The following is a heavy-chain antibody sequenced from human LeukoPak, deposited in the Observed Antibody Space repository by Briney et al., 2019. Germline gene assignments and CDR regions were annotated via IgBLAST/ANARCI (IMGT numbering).Heavy chain of an antibody. CDR3: AKDSAAVAGLVNYFDY. V-gene: IGHV3-23*01. J-gene: IGHJ4*02. CDR2: ISGSGGST. D-gene: IGHD6-19*01. Sequence: GGSLRLSCAASGFAFSSYAVSWVRQAPGKGLEWVSSISGSGGSTYYADSVKGRFTISRDNSKNTLYLQMNSLRAEGTALYDCAKDSAAVAGLVNYFDYWGQGTLVTVSS. CDR1: GFAFSSYA.